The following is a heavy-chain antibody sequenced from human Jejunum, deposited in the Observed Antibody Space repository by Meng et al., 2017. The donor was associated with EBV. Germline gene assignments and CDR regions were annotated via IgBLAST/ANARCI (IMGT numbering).Heavy chain of an antibody. V-gene: IGHV6-1*01. D-gene: IGHD6-13*01. J-gene: IGHJ1*01. CDR1: GDSVSSNSAT. CDR3: AGGTAAGTGSGFQH. CDR2: TYYRSKSYN. Sequence: QVQLQQSGPGLVKPSQTLSPTVAIPGDSVSSNSATWHWVRQSPSRGLEWLGRTYYRSKSYNDYAVSVKSRITINPDTSKNQFSLQLNSVTPEDTAVYYCAGGTAAGTGSGFQHWGQGTLVTVYS.